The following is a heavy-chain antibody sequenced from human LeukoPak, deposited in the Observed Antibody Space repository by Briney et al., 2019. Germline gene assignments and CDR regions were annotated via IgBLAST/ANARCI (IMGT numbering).Heavy chain of an antibody. CDR2: ISGDGSKE. Sequence: PGGSLRLSCAASGFTFRDYGIHWVRQAPGKGLEWVAVISGDGSKEHYADSVKGRFTMSRDSSKNTLYLQLNSLGAEDTALYYCARDYPQYSSSWYLDYWGQGTLVTVSS. J-gene: IGHJ4*02. CDR3: ARDYPQYSSSWYLDY. D-gene: IGHD2-2*01. CDR1: GFTFRDYG. V-gene: IGHV3-30*03.